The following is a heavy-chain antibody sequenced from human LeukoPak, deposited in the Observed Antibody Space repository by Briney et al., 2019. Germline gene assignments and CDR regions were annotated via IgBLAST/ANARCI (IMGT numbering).Heavy chain of an antibody. J-gene: IGHJ4*02. Sequence: PGGSLRLSCAASGFTFRTYDMSWVRQAPGKGLEWVSTISASGGTTYYADSVKSRFTISRDNSKSTLFLRMNSLRAEDTALYYCASSRRWFGEGGQGTLVTVSS. CDR1: GFTFRTYD. D-gene: IGHD3-10*01. CDR3: ASSRRWFGE. CDR2: ISASGGTT. V-gene: IGHV3-23*01.